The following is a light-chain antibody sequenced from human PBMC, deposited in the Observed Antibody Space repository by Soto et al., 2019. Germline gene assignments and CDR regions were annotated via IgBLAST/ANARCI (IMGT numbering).Light chain of an antibody. Sequence: LSCRASQSVSSDYLAWYQQKPGQAPRLLIYGASSRATGIPDRFSGSGFRTDVALSISRLVSADFAVHSSDQYGTSPITLGQGTRLEIK. J-gene: IGKJ5*01. CDR3: DQYGTSPIT. V-gene: IGKV3-20*01. CDR1: QSVSSDY. CDR2: GAS.